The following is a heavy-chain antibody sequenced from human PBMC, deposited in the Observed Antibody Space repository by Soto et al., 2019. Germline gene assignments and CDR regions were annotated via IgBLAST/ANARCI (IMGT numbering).Heavy chain of an antibody. J-gene: IGHJ6*02. V-gene: IGHV3-53*01. Sequence: EVHVVESGGGLIQPGGSLRLSCAASGFSVSESYMTWVRQGPGKGLEWVSVIYTEGNTYYGDSVKGRFTVSRDNSKNTMFLQMESLRVEDTAVYYCSRDGPFDVWGQGTTVIVSS. CDR2: IYTEGNT. CDR3: SRDGPFDV. CDR1: GFSVSESY.